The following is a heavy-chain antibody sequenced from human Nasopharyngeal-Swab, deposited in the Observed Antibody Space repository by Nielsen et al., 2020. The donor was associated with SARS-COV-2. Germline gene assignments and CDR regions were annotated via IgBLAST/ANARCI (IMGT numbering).Heavy chain of an antibody. CDR2: IIPIFGTA. CDR1: GGTFSSYA. D-gene: IGHD1-7*01. Sequence: SVKVSCKASGGTFSSYAISWVRQAPGQGLEWMGGIIPIFGTANYAQKFQGRVTITADESTSAAYMELSSLRSEDTAVYYCARVCGSHWNYCYWGQGTLVTVSS. V-gene: IGHV1-69*13. CDR3: ARVCGSHWNYCY. J-gene: IGHJ4*02.